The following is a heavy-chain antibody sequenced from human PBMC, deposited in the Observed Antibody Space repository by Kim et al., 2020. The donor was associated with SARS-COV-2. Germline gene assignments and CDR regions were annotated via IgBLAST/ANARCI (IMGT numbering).Heavy chain of an antibody. CDR2: VYASGRT. CDR3: ARTGAMDV. V-gene: IGHV4-4*07. J-gene: IGHJ6*02. CDR1: GGSISDYY. Sequence: SETLSLTCTVSGGSISDYYWSWIRQPAGKGLEWIGRVYASGRTDYNPYLKSRVTMSLDTSTNKFSLKLSSVTAADTAVYYCARTGAMDVWRQGTTVTVSS.